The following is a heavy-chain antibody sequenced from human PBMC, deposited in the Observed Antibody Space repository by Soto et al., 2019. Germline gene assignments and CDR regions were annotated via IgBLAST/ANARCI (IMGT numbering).Heavy chain of an antibody. J-gene: IGHJ5*02. CDR2: ISYDGSNK. CDR1: GFTFSSYG. D-gene: IGHD4-17*01. V-gene: IGHV3-30*18. Sequence: VQLVESGGGVVQPGRSLRLSCAASGFTFSSYGMHWVRQAPGKGLEWVAVISYDGSNKYYADSVKGRFTISRDNSKNTLYLQMNSLRAEDTAVYYCAKNGVGTTVTRWFDPWGQGTLVTVSS. CDR3: AKNGVGTTVTRWFDP.